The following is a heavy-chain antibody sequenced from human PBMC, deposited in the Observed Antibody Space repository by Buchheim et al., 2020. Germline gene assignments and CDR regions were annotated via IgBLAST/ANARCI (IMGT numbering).Heavy chain of an antibody. D-gene: IGHD1-26*01. CDR2: IIPILGIA. J-gene: IGHJ4*02. Sequence: QVQLVQSGAEVKKPGSSVKVSCKASGGTFSSYAISWVRQAPGQGLEWMGRIIPILGIANYAEKFQGRVTITGDKSTSTAYMELSSLGSEYTAVDYWASYSGSYYFDYWGQGTL. CDR3: ASYSGSYYFDY. CDR1: GGTFSSYA. V-gene: IGHV1-69*09.